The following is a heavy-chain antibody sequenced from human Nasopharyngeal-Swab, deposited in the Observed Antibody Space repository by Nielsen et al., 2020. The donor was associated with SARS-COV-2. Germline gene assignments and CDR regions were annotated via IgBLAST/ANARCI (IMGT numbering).Heavy chain of an antibody. J-gene: IGHJ4*02. V-gene: IGHV3-23*01. CDR1: GFTFSSYA. CDR2: ISGSGGST. Sequence: GGSLRLSCAASGFTFSSYAMSWVRQAPGKGLEWVSAISGSGGSTYYADSVKGRFTISRDNSENTLYLQMNSLRAEDTAVYYCAKVKRPIVVVPAATDYWGQGTLVTVSS. CDR3: AKVKRPIVVVPAATDY. D-gene: IGHD2-2*01.